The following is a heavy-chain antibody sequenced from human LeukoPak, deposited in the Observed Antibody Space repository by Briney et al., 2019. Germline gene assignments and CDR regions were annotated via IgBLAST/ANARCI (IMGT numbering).Heavy chain of an antibody. CDR2: IYYSGST. CDR1: GGSISSYY. V-gene: IGHV4-59*12. Sequence: SETLSLTCTVSGGSISSYYWSWIRQPPGKGLEWIGYIYYSGSTYYNPSLKSRVTISVDTSKNQFSLKLSSVTAADTAVYYCASLYGDYVNWGQGTLVTVSS. J-gene: IGHJ4*02. D-gene: IGHD4-17*01. CDR3: ASLYGDYVN.